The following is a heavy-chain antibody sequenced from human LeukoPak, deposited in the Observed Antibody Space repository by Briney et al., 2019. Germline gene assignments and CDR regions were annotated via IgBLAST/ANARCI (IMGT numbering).Heavy chain of an antibody. CDR2: ISSSSSYI. V-gene: IGHV3-21*01. CDR3: ARERLGRDGNRHYYYMDV. CDR1: GFTFSSYN. D-gene: IGHD5-24*01. Sequence: GGSLRLSCAASGFTFSSYNINWVRQAPGKGLEWVSSISSSSSYIYYADSVKGRFTISRDNAKNSLYLQMNSLRAEDTAVYYCARERLGRDGNRHYYYMDVWGKGTTVTVSS. J-gene: IGHJ6*03.